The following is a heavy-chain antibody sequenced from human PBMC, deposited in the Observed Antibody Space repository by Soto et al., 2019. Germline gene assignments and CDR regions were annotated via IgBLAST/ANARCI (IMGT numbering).Heavy chain of an antibody. Sequence: GGSLRLSCAASGFTFSSYAMSWVRQAPGKGLEWVSAISGSVGSTYYADSVKGRFTISRDDSKHTLYLQMNSLRAEDTAVYPCAKDPETVYAFQYYFDYWGQGTLVTVSS. CDR1: GFTFSSYA. CDR2: ISGSVGST. J-gene: IGHJ4*02. D-gene: IGHD3-16*01. V-gene: IGHV3-23*01. CDR3: AKDPETVYAFQYYFDY.